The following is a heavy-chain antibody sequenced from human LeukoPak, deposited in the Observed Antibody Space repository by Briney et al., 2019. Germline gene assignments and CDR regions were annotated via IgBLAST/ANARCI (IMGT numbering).Heavy chain of an antibody. CDR3: IRQHCIGGSCSYVDY. J-gene: IGHJ4*02. Sequence: QPGGSLKLSCAASGFDFSGFYMHWVRQASGRGLEWVGLIRSKTSSYTTVYAASVKGRFTNSRDDSKNAAYLQMNSLKAEDTGVYYCIRQHCIGGSCSYVDYWGEGTLVTVSS. CDR1: GFDFSGFY. V-gene: IGHV3-73*01. D-gene: IGHD2-15*01. CDR2: IRSKTSSYTT.